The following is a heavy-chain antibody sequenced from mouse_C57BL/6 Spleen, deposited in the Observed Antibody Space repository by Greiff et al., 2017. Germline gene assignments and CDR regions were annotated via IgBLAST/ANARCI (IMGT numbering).Heavy chain of an antibody. V-gene: IGHV1-82*01. CDR2: IYPGDGDT. D-gene: IGHD2-4*01. CDR3: AGREEDYDYGEEV. CDR1: GYAFSSSW. Sequence: VQLQQPGPELVKPGASVKISCKASGYAFSSSWMNWVKQRPGKGLEWIGRIYPGDGDTNYNGKFKGTATLTADKSSSTAYMQLSSLTSEDSAVDFCAGREEDYDYGEEVWGQGTTLTVAS. J-gene: IGHJ2*01.